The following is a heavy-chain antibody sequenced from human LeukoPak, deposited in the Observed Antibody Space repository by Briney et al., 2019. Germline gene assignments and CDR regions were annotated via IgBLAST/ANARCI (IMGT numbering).Heavy chain of an antibody. D-gene: IGHD6-13*01. Sequence: GGSLRLSCAASGFTFSSYAMPWVRQAPGKGLEYVSAISSNGGSTYYANSVKGRFTISRDSSKNTLYLQMGSLRAEDMAVYYCARGLGSWYYFDYWGQGTLVTVSS. CDR1: GFTFSSYA. CDR2: ISSNGGST. J-gene: IGHJ4*02. V-gene: IGHV3-64*01. CDR3: ARGLGSWYYFDY.